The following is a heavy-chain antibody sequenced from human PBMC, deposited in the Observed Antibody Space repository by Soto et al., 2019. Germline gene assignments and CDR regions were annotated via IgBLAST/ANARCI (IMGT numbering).Heavy chain of an antibody. D-gene: IGHD6-6*01. Sequence: PSETLSLTCTVSGGPISSGGYYWSWIRQHPGKGLEWIGYIYYSGSTYYNPSLKSRVTISVDTSKNQFSLKLSSVTAADTAVYYCARGWKTSGAARVYYGMDVWGQGTTVTVSS. CDR3: ARGWKTSGAARVYYGMDV. CDR2: IYYSGST. J-gene: IGHJ6*02. V-gene: IGHV4-31*03. CDR1: GGPISSGGYY.